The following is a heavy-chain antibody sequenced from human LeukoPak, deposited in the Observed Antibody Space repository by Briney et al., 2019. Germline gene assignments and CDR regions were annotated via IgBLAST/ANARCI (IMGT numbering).Heavy chain of an antibody. CDR1: GFTFSSYG. V-gene: IGHV3-30*02. CDR3: ARDSGNYGPGAYYYYYYMDV. J-gene: IGHJ6*03. D-gene: IGHD3-10*01. Sequence: GGSLRLSCAASGFTFSSYGMHWVRQAPGKGLEWVAFIRYDGSNKYYADSVKGRFTISRDNSKNTLYLQMNSLRAEDTAVYYCARDSGNYGPGAYYYYYYMDVWGKGTTVTVSS. CDR2: IRYDGSNK.